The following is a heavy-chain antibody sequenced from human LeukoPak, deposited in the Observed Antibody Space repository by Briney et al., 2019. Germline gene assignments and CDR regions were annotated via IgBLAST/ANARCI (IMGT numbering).Heavy chain of an antibody. CDR2: MNPNSGNT. CDR3: ARHGGYSYGVDY. Sequence: APVKVSCKASGYTFTSYDINWVRQAPGQGLEWMGWMNPNSGNTGYAQKFQGRVTITRNTSISTAYMELSSLRSEDTAVYYCARHGGYSYGVDYWGQGTLVTVSS. D-gene: IGHD5-18*01. J-gene: IGHJ4*02. V-gene: IGHV1-8*03. CDR1: GYTFTSYD.